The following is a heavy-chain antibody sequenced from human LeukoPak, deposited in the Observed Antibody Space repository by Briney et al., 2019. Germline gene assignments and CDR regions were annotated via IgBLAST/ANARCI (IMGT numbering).Heavy chain of an antibody. CDR3: ARGDGRGRSDGAT. CDR1: GFNFNSY. Sequence: PGGSLRLSCAASGFNFNSYMGGVRQAPEDGLEWVAIINRDETDIYYVDSVKGRFTISRDNAKRSLFLEMNSLRVEDTGVYYCARGDGRGRSDGATWGPGTLVTVSS. V-gene: IGHV3-7*01. CDR2: INRDETDI. J-gene: IGHJ1*01. D-gene: IGHD6-19*01.